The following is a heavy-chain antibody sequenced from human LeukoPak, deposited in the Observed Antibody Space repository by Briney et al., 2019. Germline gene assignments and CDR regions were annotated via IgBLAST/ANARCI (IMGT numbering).Heavy chain of an antibody. Sequence: PGTSVKVSCKASGFTFTSSAMQWVRQARGQRLEWIGWIVVGSGNTNYAQKFQERVTITRDMSTSTAYMELSSLRSEDTAVYYCAADQGWDYDILTGYYLGMGVWGQGTTVTVSS. CDR1: GFTFTSSA. V-gene: IGHV1-58*02. J-gene: IGHJ6*02. CDR3: AADQGWDYDILTGYYLGMGV. CDR2: IVVGSGNT. D-gene: IGHD3-9*01.